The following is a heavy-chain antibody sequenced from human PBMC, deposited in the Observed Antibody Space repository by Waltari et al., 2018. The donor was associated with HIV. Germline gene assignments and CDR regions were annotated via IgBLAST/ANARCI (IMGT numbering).Heavy chain of an antibody. V-gene: IGHV3-23*01. CDR1: GFTSSNYA. CDR3: VKEHQYSHTWYSYYGMDV. Sequence: EVQLLASVGGLVQPWGSLRLSCAASGFTSSNYAMSWVRQAPGEGVGWVSANSGSAYSTYYAESVKGRFTISRDNSKNKLYLQMNSLRAEDTAVYFCVKEHQYSHTWYSYYGMDVWGQGTTVTVSS. D-gene: IGHD6-13*01. CDR2: NSGSAYST. J-gene: IGHJ6*02.